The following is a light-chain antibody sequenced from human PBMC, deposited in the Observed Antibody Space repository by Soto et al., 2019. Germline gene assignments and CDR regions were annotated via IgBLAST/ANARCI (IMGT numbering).Light chain of an antibody. CDR2: AAS. V-gene: IGKV1-9*01. Sequence: IQLTQSPSSLSASVGDRVTITFRASQGISSYLAWYQQKPGKAPKLLIYAASTLQSGVPSRFSGSGSGTEFTLTISGLHSEDFATYFCQRLNSYPFPLSPGT. CDR1: QGISSY. CDR3: QRLNSYPFP. J-gene: IGKJ3*01.